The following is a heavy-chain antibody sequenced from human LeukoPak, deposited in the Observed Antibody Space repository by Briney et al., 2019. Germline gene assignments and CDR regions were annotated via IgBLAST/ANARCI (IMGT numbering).Heavy chain of an antibody. J-gene: IGHJ4*02. V-gene: IGHV4-59*01. D-gene: IGHD5-18*01. CDR2: IYYSGST. Sequence: PSETLSLTCTVSGGSISSYYWSWIRQPPGKGLEWIGYIYYSGSTNYNPSLKSRVTISVDTSKNQFSLKLSSVTAADTAVYYCARQVDTAWDYWGQGTLVTVSS. CDR3: ARQVDTAWDY. CDR1: GGSISSYY.